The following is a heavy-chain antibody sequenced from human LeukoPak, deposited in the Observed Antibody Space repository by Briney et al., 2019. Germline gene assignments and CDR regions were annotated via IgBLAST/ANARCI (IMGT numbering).Heavy chain of an antibody. CDR2: MNPNSGNT. Sequence: GASVKVSCKASGYTFTSYDINWVRQATGQGLEWMGWMNPNSGNTNYAQKFQGRVTTSTDTSTSTAYMELRSLRSDDTAVYYCARVAAVAATDFDYWGQGTLVTVSS. CDR3: ARVAAVAATDFDY. V-gene: IGHV1-8*02. CDR1: GYTFTSYD. J-gene: IGHJ4*02. D-gene: IGHD6-19*01.